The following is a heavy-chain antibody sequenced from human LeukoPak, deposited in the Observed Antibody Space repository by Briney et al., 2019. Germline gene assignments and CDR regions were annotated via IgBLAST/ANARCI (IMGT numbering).Heavy chain of an antibody. D-gene: IGHD3-22*01. V-gene: IGHV4-31*11. J-gene: IGHJ4*02. CDR3: AKDGAGPDYYDSSGYYYGGYY. Sequence: SETLSLTCAVYGGSFSGYYWSWIRQHPGKGLEWIGYVYYSGSTYYNPSLKSRVTISVDTSKNQFSLKLSSVTAADTAVYYCAKDGAGPDYYDSSGYYYGGYYWGQGTLVTVSS. CDR2: VYYSGST. CDR1: GGSFSGYY.